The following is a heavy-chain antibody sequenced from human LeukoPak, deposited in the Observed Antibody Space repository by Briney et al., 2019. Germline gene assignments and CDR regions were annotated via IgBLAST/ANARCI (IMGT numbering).Heavy chain of an antibody. D-gene: IGHD1-26*01. CDR3: ARYERSEIVGGDY. J-gene: IGHJ4*02. Sequence: GESLKISCKGSGYSFTSYWIGWVRHMPGKGLEWMGIIYPGDSDTRYSPSFQGQVTISADKSISTAYLQWSSLKASDTAMYYCARYERSEIVGGDYWGQGTLVTVSS. CDR2: IYPGDSDT. V-gene: IGHV5-51*01. CDR1: GYSFTSYW.